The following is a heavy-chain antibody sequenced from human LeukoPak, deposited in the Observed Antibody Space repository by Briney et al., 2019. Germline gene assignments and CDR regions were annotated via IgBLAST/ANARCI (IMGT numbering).Heavy chain of an antibody. CDR1: GGSISTYY. Sequence: SETLSLTCTVSGGSISTYYWSWIRQPPGKGLEWIGNIYYSGSTIYNPSLKSRVTMSVDTSKNQFSLNLTSVTAADTAVYYCARGYGDFRVEGRYFHSWGQGTLVTVSS. D-gene: IGHD4-17*01. V-gene: IGHV4-59*01. CDR3: ARGYGDFRVEGRYFHS. CDR2: IYYSGST. J-gene: IGHJ4*02.